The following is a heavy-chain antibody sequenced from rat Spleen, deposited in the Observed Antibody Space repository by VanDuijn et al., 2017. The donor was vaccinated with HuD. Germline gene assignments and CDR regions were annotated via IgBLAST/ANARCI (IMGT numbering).Heavy chain of an antibody. V-gene: IGHV2-13*01. J-gene: IGHJ3*01. CDR1: GFSLSSYG. CDR3: TSPFRWFAY. Sequence: QVQLRESGPGLVKPSLTLSLTCTVSGFSLSSYGVIWVRQPPGKGLEWMGVIWGNGNANYNSALKSRLSISRDTSKSQVFLKMNSLQTEDTAIYFCTSPFRWFAYWGQGTLVTVSS. CDR2: IWGNGNA.